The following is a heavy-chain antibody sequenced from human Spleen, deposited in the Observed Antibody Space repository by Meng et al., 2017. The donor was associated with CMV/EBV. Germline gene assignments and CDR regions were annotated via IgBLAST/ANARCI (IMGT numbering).Heavy chain of an antibody. CDR1: GYTFTGYY. CDR3: ARGNPSNWNDADFDY. J-gene: IGHJ4*02. CDR2: INPNSGDT. D-gene: IGHD1-1*01. Sequence: ASVKVSCKASGYTFTGYYLHWVRQAPGQGLEWMGRINPNSGDTSYAQKFQGRVTMTRDTSISTAYMDLSGLRSEDTAVYFCARGNPSNWNDADFDYWGQGTLVTVSS. V-gene: IGHV1-2*02.